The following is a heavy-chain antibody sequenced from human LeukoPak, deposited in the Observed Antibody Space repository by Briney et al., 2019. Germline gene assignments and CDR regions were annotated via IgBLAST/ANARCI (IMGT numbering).Heavy chain of an antibody. V-gene: IGHV3-23*01. CDR2: ISGSGGST. D-gene: IGHD6-19*01. CDR1: GFTFSSYA. Sequence: GGSLRLSCAASGFTFSSYAMSWVRQTPRKGLEWVSSISGSGGSTYYADAVKGRFTISRDNAKNSLYLQMNSLRAEDTAVYYCARDQGLLVVAGRFGYWGQGTLVTVSS. CDR3: ARDQGLLVVAGRFGY. J-gene: IGHJ4*02.